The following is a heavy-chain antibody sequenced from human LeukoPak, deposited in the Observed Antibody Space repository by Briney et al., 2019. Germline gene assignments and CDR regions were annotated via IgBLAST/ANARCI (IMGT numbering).Heavy chain of an antibody. CDR2: IYYSGST. Sequence: SETLSLTCTVSGGSISGYYWSWIRQPPGKGLEWIGYIYYSGSTNYNPSLKSRVTISVDTSKNQFSLKLSSVTAADTAVYYCARLLWFGENHFDYWGQGTLVTVSS. J-gene: IGHJ4*02. CDR1: GGSISGYY. CDR3: ARLLWFGENHFDY. V-gene: IGHV4-59*08. D-gene: IGHD3-10*01.